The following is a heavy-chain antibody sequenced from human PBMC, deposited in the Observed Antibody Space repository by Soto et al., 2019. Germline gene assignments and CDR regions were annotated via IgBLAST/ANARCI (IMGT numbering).Heavy chain of an antibody. J-gene: IGHJ6*02. CDR2: INPSGGST. D-gene: IGHD6-6*01. CDR1: GYTFTSYY. CDR3: ARDSRIAARPYYYYGMDV. V-gene: IGHV1-46*01. Sequence: RASVKVSCKASGYTFTSYYMHWVRQAPGQGLEWMGIINPSGGSTSYAQKFQGRVTMTRDTSTSTVYMELSSLRSEDTAVYYCARDSRIAARPYYYYGMDVWGQGTTVTV.